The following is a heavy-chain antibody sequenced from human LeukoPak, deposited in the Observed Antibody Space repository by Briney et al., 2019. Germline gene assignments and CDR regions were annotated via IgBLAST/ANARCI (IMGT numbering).Heavy chain of an antibody. V-gene: IGHV3-30*18. D-gene: IGHD2-21*01. Sequence: GGSLRLSCATSGFTFSNYGMHWVRQAPGKGLEWVAVISNDGSNIQYADSAKGRFTISRDNSKNTMYLQMNSLRSEDTAVYYCAKDPYRVIVATGNYLDPWGQGTLVTVSS. J-gene: IGHJ5*02. CDR2: ISNDGSNI. CDR1: GFTFSNYG. CDR3: AKDPYRVIVATGNYLDP.